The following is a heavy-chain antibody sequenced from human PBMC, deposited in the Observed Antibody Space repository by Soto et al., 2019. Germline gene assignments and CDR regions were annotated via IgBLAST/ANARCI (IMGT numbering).Heavy chain of an antibody. J-gene: IGHJ6*03. D-gene: IGHD5-12*01. Sequence: PGGSLRLSCAASGFTFSSYWMSWVRQAPGKGLEWVANIKQDGSEKYYVDSVKGRFTISRDNAKNSLYLQMNSLRAEDTAVYYCARDRATAYYYYYMDVWGKGTTVTVSS. CDR1: GFTFSSYW. V-gene: IGHV3-7*01. CDR2: IKQDGSEK. CDR3: ARDRATAYYYYYMDV.